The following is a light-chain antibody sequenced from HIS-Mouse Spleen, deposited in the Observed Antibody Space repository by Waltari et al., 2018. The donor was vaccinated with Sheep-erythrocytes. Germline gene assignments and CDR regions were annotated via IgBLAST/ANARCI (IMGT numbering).Light chain of an antibody. CDR2: EGS. CDR3: CSYAGSSTPWV. V-gene: IGLV2-23*01. Sequence: QSALTQPPSVSGSPGQAITIPCPGTISNVGSYNLVSLYQHHPGKAPKLMIYEGSKRPSGVSNRFSGSKSGNTASLTISGLQAEDEADYYCCSYAGSSTPWVFGGGTKLTVL. CDR1: ISNVGSYNL. J-gene: IGLJ3*02.